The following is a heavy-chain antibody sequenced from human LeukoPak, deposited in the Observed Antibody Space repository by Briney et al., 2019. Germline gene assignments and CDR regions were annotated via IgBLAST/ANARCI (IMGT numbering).Heavy chain of an antibody. J-gene: IGHJ5*02. CDR2: INPNSGGT. CDR3: ARVPPTRPIWFDP. D-gene: IGHD4-11*01. Sequence: ALVKVSCKASGYTFTGYYMHWVRQAPGQGLEWMGWINPNSGGTNYAQKFQGRVTMTRDTSISTVYMELSRLRSDDTAVYYCARVPPTRPIWFDPWGQGTLVTVSS. CDR1: GYTFTGYY. V-gene: IGHV1-2*02.